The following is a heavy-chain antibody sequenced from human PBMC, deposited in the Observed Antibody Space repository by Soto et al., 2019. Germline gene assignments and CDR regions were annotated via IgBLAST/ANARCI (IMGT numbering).Heavy chain of an antibody. CDR1: GGTFSSYA. CDR3: ARVYCSSTSCSNIYYYYYGMDV. D-gene: IGHD2-2*01. J-gene: IGHJ6*02. V-gene: IGHV1-69*06. Sequence: SVKVSCKASGGTFSSYAISWVRQAPGQGLEWMGGIIPIFGTANYAQKFQGRVTITADKSTSTAYMELSSLRSEDTAVYYCARVYCSSTSCSNIYYYYYGMDVWGQGTTVTVSS. CDR2: IIPIFGTA.